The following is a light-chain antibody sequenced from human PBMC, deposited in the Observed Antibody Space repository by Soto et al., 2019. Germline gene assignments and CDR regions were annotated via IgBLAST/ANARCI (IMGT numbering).Light chain of an antibody. J-gene: IGKJ3*01. CDR3: QQFNSYPRP. CDR2: DAS. CDR1: QGISSA. Sequence: AIQLTQSPSSLSASVCDRVTITCRASQGISSALAWYQQQPGQAPKLLIYDASSLESGFPSRFSGSGAGPDFTLTISRLQPEDFATYLCQQFNSYPRPCGPGTKVDI. V-gene: IGKV1-13*02.